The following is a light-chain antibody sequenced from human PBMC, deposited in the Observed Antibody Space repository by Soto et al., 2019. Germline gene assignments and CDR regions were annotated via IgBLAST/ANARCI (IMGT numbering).Light chain of an antibody. CDR3: SSYTRSSNYV. CDR1: SSDVGYYDY. CDR2: EVT. V-gene: IGLV2-14*01. Sequence: QSVLTQPPSVSGTPGQTVTISCSGSSSDVGYYDYVSWYQQHPGKAPKLMIYEVTNRPSGVPNRFSGSKSGNTASLTISGLQDADEADYYSSSYTRSSNYVFGTGTKVTV. J-gene: IGLJ1*01.